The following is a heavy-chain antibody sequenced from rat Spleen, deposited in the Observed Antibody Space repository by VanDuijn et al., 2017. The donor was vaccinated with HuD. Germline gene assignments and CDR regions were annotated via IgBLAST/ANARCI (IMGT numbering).Heavy chain of an antibody. Sequence: EVQLQESGPGLVKPLQSLSLTCSVTGYSITSNFWGWIRKFPGNKMEWIGHISYSGSTSYNPSLKSRISITRDTSKNQFFLQLNSVTTEETATYYCATDKTVASYWYFDFWGPGTMVTVSS. J-gene: IGHJ1*01. CDR3: ATDKTVASYWYFDF. CDR2: ISYSGST. CDR1: GYSITSNF. V-gene: IGHV3-1*01. D-gene: IGHD1-1*01.